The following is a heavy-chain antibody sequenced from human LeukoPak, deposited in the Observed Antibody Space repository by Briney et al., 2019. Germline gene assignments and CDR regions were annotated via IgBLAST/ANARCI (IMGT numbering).Heavy chain of an antibody. Sequence: ASVKVSCKPSGYIFIDCYMHWVRQAPGQGLEWMGRINPKTGVTNYAQKFQGRVTMTTDTSISTGYMELTRLTSDDTAVYFCARDPNGLCLDFWGQGTLVTVSS. CDR3: ARDPNGLCLDF. V-gene: IGHV1-2*02. CDR1: GYIFIDCY. CDR2: INPKTGVT. D-gene: IGHD2/OR15-2a*01. J-gene: IGHJ4*02.